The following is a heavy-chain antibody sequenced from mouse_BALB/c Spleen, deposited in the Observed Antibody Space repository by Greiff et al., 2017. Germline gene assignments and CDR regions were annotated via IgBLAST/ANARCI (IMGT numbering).Heavy chain of an antibody. CDR1: GYTFTDYN. J-gene: IGHJ2*01. CDR2: INPNNGGT. V-gene: IGHV1-18*01. Sequence: VQLQQSGPELVKPGASVTIPCKASGYTFTDYNMDWVKQSHGKSLEWIGDINPNNGGTIYNQKFKGKATLTVDKSSSTAYMELRSLTSEDTAVYYCARGRPWGFDYGGQGTTRT. CDR3: ARGRPWGFDY.